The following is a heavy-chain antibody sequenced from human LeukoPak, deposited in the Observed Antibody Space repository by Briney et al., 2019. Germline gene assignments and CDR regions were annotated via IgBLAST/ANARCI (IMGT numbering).Heavy chain of an antibody. CDR2: FDPEDGET. V-gene: IGHV1-24*01. D-gene: IGHD3-3*01. J-gene: IGHJ4*02. Sequence: ASVKVSCKVSGYTLTELSMHWVRQAPGRGLEWMGGFDPEDGETIYAQKFQGRVTMTEDTSTDTAYMELSSLRSEDTAVYYCATDRANYDFWSGYSIWGQGTLVTVSS. CDR3: ATDRANYDFWSGYSI. CDR1: GYTLTELS.